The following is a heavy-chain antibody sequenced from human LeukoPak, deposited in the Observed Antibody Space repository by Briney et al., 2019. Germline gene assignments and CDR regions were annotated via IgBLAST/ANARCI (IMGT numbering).Heavy chain of an antibody. CDR3: ARWDSSSWYPYFDY. V-gene: IGHV1-18*01. D-gene: IGHD6-13*01. Sequence: ASVKVSCKASGYTFTSYGISWVRQAPGQGLEWMGWISAYNGNTNYAQKLQGRVTMTTDTSTSTAYMELRSLRSDDTAVYYCARWDSSSWYPYFDYWGQRTLVTVSS. CDR1: GYTFTSYG. J-gene: IGHJ4*02. CDR2: ISAYNGNT.